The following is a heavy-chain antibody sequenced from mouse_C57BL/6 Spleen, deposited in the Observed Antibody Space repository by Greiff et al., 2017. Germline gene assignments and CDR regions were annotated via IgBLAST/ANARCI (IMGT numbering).Heavy chain of an antibody. D-gene: IGHD1-1*01. CDR3: ARQKGSHYYGLEY. CDR1: GFTFSSYT. V-gene: IGHV5-9*01. Sequence: EVHLVESGGGLVKPGGSLKLSCAASGFTFSSYTMSWVRQTPEKRLEWVATISGGGGNTYYPDSVKGRFTISSDNAKNTLYLQMSSLRSEDTALYYCARQKGSHYYGLEYWGQGTTLTVSS. CDR2: ISGGGGNT. J-gene: IGHJ2*01.